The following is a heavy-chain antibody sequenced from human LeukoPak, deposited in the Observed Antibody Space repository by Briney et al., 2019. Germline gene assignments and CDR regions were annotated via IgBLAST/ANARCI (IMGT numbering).Heavy chain of an antibody. D-gene: IGHD6-19*01. CDR1: GGSISGYY. J-gene: IGHJ3*02. CDR2: IYSSGST. V-gene: IGHV4-59*01. CDR3: AKTVRQWLANDAFAI. Sequence: SETLSLACTVSGGSISGYYWTWIRQPPGKGLEWIGYIYSSGSTNYNPSLMSRVTISVDTSKNQFSLKLTSVTAADTAIYYCAKTVRQWLANDAFAIWGQGTMVTVSS.